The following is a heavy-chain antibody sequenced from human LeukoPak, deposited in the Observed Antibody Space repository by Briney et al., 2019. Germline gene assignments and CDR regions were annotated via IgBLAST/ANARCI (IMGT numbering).Heavy chain of an antibody. CDR1: GFTFSGSA. CDR3: TRDPDGQGWLQHH. J-gene: IGHJ5*02. CDR2: IRSKANSYAT. Sequence: GGSLRLSCAASGFTFSGSAMHWVRQASGKGLEWVGRIRSKANSYATAYAASVKGRFTISRDDSKNTAYLQMNSLKTEDTAVYYCTRDPDGQGWLQHHWGQGTLVTVSS. V-gene: IGHV3-73*01. D-gene: IGHD5-24*01.